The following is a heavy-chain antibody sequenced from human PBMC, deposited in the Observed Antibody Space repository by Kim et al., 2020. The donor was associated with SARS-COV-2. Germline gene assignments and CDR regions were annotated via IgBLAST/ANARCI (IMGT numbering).Heavy chain of an antibody. Sequence: YAQKLQGRVTMTTDTSTSTAYMELRSLRSDDTAVYYCARGLVVAATWFDYWGQGTLVTVSS. CDR3: ARGLVVAATWFDY. J-gene: IGHJ4*02. V-gene: IGHV1-18*01. D-gene: IGHD2-15*01.